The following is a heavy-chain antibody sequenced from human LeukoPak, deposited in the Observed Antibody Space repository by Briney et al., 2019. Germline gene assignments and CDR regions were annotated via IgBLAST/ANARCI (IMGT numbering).Heavy chain of an antibody. V-gene: IGHV4-39*01. D-gene: IGHD3-9*01. J-gene: IGHJ4*02. CDR2: VFYSGTT. CDR1: GDYITTTNYY. CDR3: ARRSRLYRHETTGYHDS. Sequence: SETLSLTCNVSGDYITTTNYYWAWIRQPPGKGLEWIASVFYSGTTYYTPSLKSRVTISMDTSRKQISLRLTSVTATDTAIYYCARRSRLYRHETTGYHDSWGQGTLVTVSS.